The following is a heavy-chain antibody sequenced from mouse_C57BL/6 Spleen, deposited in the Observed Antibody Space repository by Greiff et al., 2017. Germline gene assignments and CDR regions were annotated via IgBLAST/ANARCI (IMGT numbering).Heavy chain of an antibody. V-gene: IGHV5-17*01. CDR1: GFTFSDYG. CDR3: ARDYYGSAYAMDY. CDR2: ISSGSSTI. D-gene: IGHD1-1*01. Sequence: EVKLVGSGGGLVKPGGSLKLSCAASGFTFSDYGMHWVRQAPEKGLEWVAYISSGSSTIYYADTGKGRFTISRDNAKNTLFLQMTSLRSEDTAMYYCARDYYGSAYAMDYWGQGTSVTVSS. J-gene: IGHJ4*01.